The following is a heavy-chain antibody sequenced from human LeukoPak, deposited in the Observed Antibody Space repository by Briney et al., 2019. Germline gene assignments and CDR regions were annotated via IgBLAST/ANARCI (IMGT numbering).Heavy chain of an antibody. Sequence: SETLSLTCTVSGASITSYYWSWIRQPAGKGLEWIGHIYTTGSTNYNPSLKSRVTMSVDTSKNQFSLKLSSVTAADTAVYYCASGGYFDWLLDYWGQGTLVTVSS. CDR1: GASITSYY. D-gene: IGHD3-9*01. J-gene: IGHJ4*02. V-gene: IGHV4-4*07. CDR2: IYTTGST. CDR3: ASGGYFDWLLDY.